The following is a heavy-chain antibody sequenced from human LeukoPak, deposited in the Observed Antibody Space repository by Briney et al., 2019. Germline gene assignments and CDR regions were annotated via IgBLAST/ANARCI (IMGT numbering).Heavy chain of an antibody. J-gene: IGHJ4*02. D-gene: IGHD3-10*01. V-gene: IGHV3-23*01. CDR1: GFTFSSYA. CDR2: ISGSGGST. CDR3: AKGGRSGSLMFDY. Sequence: GGSLRLSCAASGFTFSSYAMSWVRQAPGKGLEWVSAISGSGGSTHYADSVKGRFTISRDNSKNTLYLQMNSLRAEDTAVYYCAKGGRSGSLMFDYWGQGTLVTVSS.